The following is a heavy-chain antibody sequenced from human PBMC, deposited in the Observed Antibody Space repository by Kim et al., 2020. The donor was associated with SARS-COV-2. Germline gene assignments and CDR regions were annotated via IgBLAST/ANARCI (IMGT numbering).Heavy chain of an antibody. CDR1: GGTFSSYA. Sequence: SVKVSCKASGGTFSSYAISWVRQAPGQGLEWMGGIIPIFGTANYAQKFQGRVTITADESTSTAYMELSSLRSEVPAVYYCARSSGYEPTYYYGMDVWGQGTTVTVSS. CDR3: ARSSGYEPTYYYGMDV. J-gene: IGHJ6*02. V-gene: IGHV1-69*13. D-gene: IGHD3-22*01. CDR2: IIPIFGTA.